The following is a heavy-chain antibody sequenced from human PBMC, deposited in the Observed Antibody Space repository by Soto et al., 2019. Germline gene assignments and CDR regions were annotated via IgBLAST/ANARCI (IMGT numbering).Heavy chain of an antibody. CDR2: ISWNSGSI. J-gene: IGHJ6*03. CDR3: AKGGVTMVRGVTTYYYYYYYMDV. V-gene: IGHV3-9*01. CDR1: GFTFDDYA. D-gene: IGHD3-10*01. Sequence: GGSLRLSCAASGFTFDDYAMHWVRQAPGKGLEWVSGISWNSGSIGYADSVKGPFTISRDNAKNSLYLQMNSLRAEDTALYYCAKGGVTMVRGVTTYYYYYYYMDVWGKGTTVTVSS.